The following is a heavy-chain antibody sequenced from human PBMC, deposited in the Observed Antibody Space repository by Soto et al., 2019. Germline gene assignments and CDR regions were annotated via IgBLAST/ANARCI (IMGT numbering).Heavy chain of an antibody. Sequence: GGSLRLSCAASGFTFSGSAMHWVRQASGKGLEWVGRIRSKANSYATAYAASVKGRFTISRDDSKNTAYLQMNSLKTEETAVYYCTGVYCSSTSCYAGMYWHSPYYYYMDVWGKGTTVTVSS. CDR1: GFTFSGSA. J-gene: IGHJ6*03. D-gene: IGHD2-2*01. CDR3: TGVYCSSTSCYAGMYWHSPYYYYMDV. CDR2: IRSKANSYAT. V-gene: IGHV3-73*01.